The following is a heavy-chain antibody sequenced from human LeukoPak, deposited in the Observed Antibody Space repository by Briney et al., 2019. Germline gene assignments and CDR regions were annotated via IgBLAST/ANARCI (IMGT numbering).Heavy chain of an antibody. Sequence: GGSPRLSCAASGFTFSDYYMTWIRQAPGKGLEWLSYISSRGTAIYYADSVKGRFTVSRDNARNSLYLQVSSLRAEDTAVYYCARDSGGSWTTYDFWGQGTLVTVSS. V-gene: IGHV3-11*01. J-gene: IGHJ4*02. D-gene: IGHD2-15*01. CDR2: ISSRGTAI. CDR1: GFTFSDYY. CDR3: ARDSGGSWTTYDF.